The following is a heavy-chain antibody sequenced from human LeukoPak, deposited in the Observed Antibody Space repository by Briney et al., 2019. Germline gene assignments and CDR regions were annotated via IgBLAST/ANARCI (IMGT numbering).Heavy chain of an antibody. V-gene: IGHV1-69*13. Sequence: SVKVSCKASGGTLSDYAINWVRQAPGQGFEWMGGIIPMVGTANYGQKFAGRVTIIADESTNTAHMELSGPRSEDTAVYYCAPTSNFYDSSGPWGYFDLWGRGTLVTVSS. CDR1: GGTLSDYA. D-gene: IGHD3-22*01. CDR3: APTSNFYDSSGPWGYFDL. CDR2: IIPMVGTA. J-gene: IGHJ2*01.